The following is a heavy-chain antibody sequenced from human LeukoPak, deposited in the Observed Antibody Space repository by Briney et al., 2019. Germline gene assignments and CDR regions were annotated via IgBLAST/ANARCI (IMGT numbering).Heavy chain of an antibody. CDR2: IKSKTDGGTT. V-gene: IGHV3-15*01. CDR1: GFTFSNAW. J-gene: IGHJ4*02. D-gene: IGHD3-22*01. Sequence: GGSLRLSCAASGFTFSNAWMSWVRQAPGKGLEWVGRIKSKTDGGTTDYAAPVKGRFTISRDNSKNTLYLQMNSLRAEDTAVYYCAKDQTYYDSSGYFGYWGQGTLVTVSS. CDR3: AKDQTYYDSSGYFGY.